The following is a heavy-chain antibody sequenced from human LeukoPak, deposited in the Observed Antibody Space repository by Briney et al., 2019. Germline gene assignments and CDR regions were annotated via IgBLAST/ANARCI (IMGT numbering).Heavy chain of an antibody. CDR3: ARMKRCSSTSCLRGDYYYYMDV. CDR2: ISAYNGNT. Sequence: ASVKVSCKASGYTFTSYGISWVRQAPGQGLEWMGWISAYNGNTNYAQKLQGRVTMTTDTSTSTAYMELRSLRSDDTAVYYCARMKRCSSTSCLRGDYYYYMDVWGKGTTVTVSS. V-gene: IGHV1-18*01. J-gene: IGHJ6*03. CDR1: GYTFTSYG. D-gene: IGHD2-2*01.